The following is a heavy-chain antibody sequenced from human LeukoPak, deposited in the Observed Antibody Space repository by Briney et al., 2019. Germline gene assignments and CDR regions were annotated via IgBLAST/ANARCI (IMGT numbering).Heavy chain of an antibody. CDR3: ASSRLNGSYQHEDY. J-gene: IGHJ4*02. D-gene: IGHD1-26*01. Sequence: ASVKVSCKASGGTFSSYAISWVRQAPGQGLEWMGGIIPIFGTANYAQKFQGRVTITADESTSTAYMELSSLRSEDTAVYYCASSRLNGSYQHEDYWGQGTLVTVSS. CDR1: GGTFSSYA. V-gene: IGHV1-69*13. CDR2: IIPIFGTA.